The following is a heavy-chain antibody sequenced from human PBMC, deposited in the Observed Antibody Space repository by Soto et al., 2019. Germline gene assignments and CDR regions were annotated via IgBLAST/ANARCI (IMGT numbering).Heavy chain of an antibody. CDR2: IYYRGST. D-gene: IGHD3-10*01. V-gene: IGHV4-39*01. Sequence: QLQLQASGPGLVKPSETLSLTCPVSGGSIRSSSYYWGWIRQPPGQGLERLGGIYYRGSTYYNPSLKSRVNISVDTRQSKCCMKLSSGTVADTAVDYCARLGRLWFGECPRYCFDCWGQGTLVTVSS. CDR3: ARLGRLWFGECPRYCFDC. J-gene: IGHJ4*02. CDR1: GGSIRSSSYY.